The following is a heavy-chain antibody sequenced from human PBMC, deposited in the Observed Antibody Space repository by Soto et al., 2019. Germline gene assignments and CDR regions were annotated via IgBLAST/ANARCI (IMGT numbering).Heavy chain of an antibody. D-gene: IGHD3-10*01. CDR1: GYTFTNYA. Sequence: QVQLVQSGAEVKKPGASVKVSCKASGYTFTNYAMHWVRQAPGQRLEWMGWINAAIGNTKYSQKFKGSVTSTRDTSANTAYMELSSLRSEDTAVYYCARRNVYGSGSYSFDYWGQGTLVTVSS. CDR3: ARRNVYGSGSYSFDY. J-gene: IGHJ4*02. V-gene: IGHV1-3*01. CDR2: INAAIGNT.